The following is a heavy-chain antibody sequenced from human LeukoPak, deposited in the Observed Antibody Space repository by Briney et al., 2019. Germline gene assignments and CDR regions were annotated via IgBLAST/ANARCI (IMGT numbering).Heavy chain of an antibody. CDR3: ARGKTDNDILTGYSA. Sequence: SETLSLTCTVSGVSISSGGHYWNWIRQHPGKGLEWIGYIYYSGTTYYNPSLKSRVTISVDTSKNQLSLKLSSVTAADTAVYYCARGKTDNDILTGYSAWGQGTLVTVSS. D-gene: IGHD3-9*01. V-gene: IGHV4-31*03. J-gene: IGHJ5*02. CDR2: IYYSGTT. CDR1: GVSISSGGHY.